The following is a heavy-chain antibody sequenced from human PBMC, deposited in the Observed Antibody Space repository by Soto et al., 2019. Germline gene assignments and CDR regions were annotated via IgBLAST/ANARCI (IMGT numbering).Heavy chain of an antibody. V-gene: IGHV4-39*02. D-gene: IGHD2-15*01. CDR3: GRVVEGATRHTDSDS. CDR2: VFHSGGS. Sequence: SETLSLTCAVSGVSIHNSHSFWGWIRQPPGKGLEFIGSVFHSGGSYYNPSLKGRVTISVDTSNNQISLRVNSVTAADTAVYYCGRVVEGATRHTDSDSWGQGMLVTVSS. J-gene: IGHJ5*02. CDR1: GVSIHNSHSF.